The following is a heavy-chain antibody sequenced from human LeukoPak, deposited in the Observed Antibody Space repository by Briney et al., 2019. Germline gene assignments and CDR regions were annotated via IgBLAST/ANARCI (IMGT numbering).Heavy chain of an antibody. D-gene: IGHD2-15*01. Sequence: GGSLRLSCAASGFTFSSYAMSWVRQAPGKGLEWVSAISGSGGSTYYADSVKGRFTISRDNSKNTLYLQMNSLRAEDTAVYYRAKGPHIVVVVAATHFDYWGQGTLVTVSS. CDR1: GFTFSSYA. CDR3: AKGPHIVVVVAATHFDY. CDR2: ISGSGGST. V-gene: IGHV3-23*01. J-gene: IGHJ4*02.